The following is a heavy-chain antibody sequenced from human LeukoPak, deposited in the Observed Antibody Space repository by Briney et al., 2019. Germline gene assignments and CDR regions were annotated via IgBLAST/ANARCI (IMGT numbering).Heavy chain of an antibody. CDR1: GYTLTELS. D-gene: IGHD3-22*01. CDR3: ATRGQGDYYDSSGYYSNWFDP. J-gene: IGHJ5*02. CDR2: FDPEDGET. V-gene: IGHV1-24*01. Sequence: ASVKVSCKVSGYTLTELSMHWVRQAPGKGLEWMGGFDPEDGETIYAQKFQGRVTMTEDTSTDTAYVELSSLRSEDTAVYYCATRGQGDYYDSSGYYSNWFDPWGQGTLVTVSS.